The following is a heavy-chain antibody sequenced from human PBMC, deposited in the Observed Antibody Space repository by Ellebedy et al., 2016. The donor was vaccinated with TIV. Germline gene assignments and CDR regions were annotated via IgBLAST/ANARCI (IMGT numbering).Heavy chain of an antibody. D-gene: IGHD2/OR15-2a*01. CDR1: GLTFSTYD. CDR2: IWYDGSNE. CDR3: AGGNQRIDF. J-gene: IGHJ4*02. Sequence: GESLKISCAASGLTFSTYDMHWVRQAPGKGLEWPAIIWYDGSNEYYADSVKGRFTISRDNSKKTLYLQMNSLRGEDTAVYYCAGGNQRIDFWGQGTLVTVYS. V-gene: IGHV3-33*01.